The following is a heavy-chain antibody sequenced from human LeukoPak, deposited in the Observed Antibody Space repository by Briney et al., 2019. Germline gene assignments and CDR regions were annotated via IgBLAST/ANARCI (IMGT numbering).Heavy chain of an antibody. J-gene: IGHJ4*02. CDR2: IRYDKSNE. D-gene: IGHD2-2*01. CDR1: GFSFSSYG. CDR3: AKDGSHCSSISCYFDS. Sequence: AGGSLRPSGAAAGFSFSSYGMHWVRQAPGKGLGWVAFIRYDKSNEYYADSVRGRFTISRDNSKNTLYLQMNSLRAEDTAVYYCAKDGSHCSSISCYFDSWGQGTLVTVSS. V-gene: IGHV3-30*02.